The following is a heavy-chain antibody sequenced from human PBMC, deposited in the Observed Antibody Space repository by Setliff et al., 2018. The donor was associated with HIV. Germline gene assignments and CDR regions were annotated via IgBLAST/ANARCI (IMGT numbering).Heavy chain of an antibody. CDR3: AKVRLMFLDDAFDI. CDR1: GFTLSTYG. CDR2: VHYNGNDK. Sequence: HPGGSLRLSCATSGFTLSTYGMHWVRQAPGKGLEWVARVHYNGNDKFYVDSVKGRFTISRDNSENTLYLQMNSLRAEDTAVYYCAKVRLMFLDDAFDIWGQGTMVTVSS. J-gene: IGHJ3*02. V-gene: IGHV3-30*02. D-gene: IGHD5-12*01.